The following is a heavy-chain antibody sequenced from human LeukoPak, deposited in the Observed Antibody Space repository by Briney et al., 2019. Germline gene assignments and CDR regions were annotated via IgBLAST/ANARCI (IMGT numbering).Heavy chain of an antibody. V-gene: IGHV3-23*01. D-gene: IGHD3-10*01. Sequence: PGGSLRLSCAASGFTFSSYAMSWVRQAPGKGLEWVSAISGSGGSTYYADSVKGRFTISRDNSKNTLYLQMNSPRAEDTAVYYCAKDSDYYGSRGMADYWGQGTLVIVSS. CDR3: AKDSDYYGSRGMADY. CDR2: ISGSGGST. J-gene: IGHJ4*02. CDR1: GFTFSSYA.